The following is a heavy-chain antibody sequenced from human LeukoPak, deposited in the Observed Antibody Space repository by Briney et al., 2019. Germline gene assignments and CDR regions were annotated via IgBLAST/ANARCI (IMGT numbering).Heavy chain of an antibody. V-gene: IGHV1-45*02. J-gene: IGHJ3*02. D-gene: IGHD3-22*01. CDR2: ITPFNGNT. CDR1: GYTFTYRY. CDR3: ANSYYYDSSGPNDAFDI. Sequence: GSSMKVSCKASGYTFTYRYLHWVRQAPGQALEWMGWITPFNGNTNYAQKFQDRVTITRDRSMSTAYMELSSLRSEDTAMYYCANSYYYDSSGPNDAFDIWGQGTMVTVSS.